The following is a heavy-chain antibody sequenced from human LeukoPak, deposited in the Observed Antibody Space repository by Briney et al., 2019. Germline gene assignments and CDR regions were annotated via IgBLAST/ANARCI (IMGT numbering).Heavy chain of an antibody. CDR3: TSGFPRSGGLDY. CDR2: IRSKAYGGTT. J-gene: IGHJ4*02. CDR1: GFTFSSYW. Sequence: GGSLRLSCAASGFTFSSYWMSWFRQAPGKGLEWVGFIRSKAYGGTTEYAASVKGRFTISRDDSKSIAYLQMNSLKTEDTAVYYCTSGFPRSGGLDYWGQGTLVTVSS. V-gene: IGHV3-49*03. D-gene: IGHD1-26*01.